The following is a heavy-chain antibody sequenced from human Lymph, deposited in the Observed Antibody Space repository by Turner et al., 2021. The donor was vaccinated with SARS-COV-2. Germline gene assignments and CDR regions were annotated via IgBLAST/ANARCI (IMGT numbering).Heavy chain of an antibody. Sequence: QVQLVQSGAEVKKPGASVKVSCKVSGYTLTELSMHWVRQAPGKGLEWMGGFDPEDGEIIYAHKFQGRVTMTEDTSTDTAYMELSSLRSEDTAVYYCATVLCTGSSCYYYGMDVWGQGTTVTVSS. CDR1: GYTLTELS. CDR2: FDPEDGEI. D-gene: IGHD2-15*01. J-gene: IGHJ6*02. V-gene: IGHV1-24*01. CDR3: ATVLCTGSSCYYYGMDV.